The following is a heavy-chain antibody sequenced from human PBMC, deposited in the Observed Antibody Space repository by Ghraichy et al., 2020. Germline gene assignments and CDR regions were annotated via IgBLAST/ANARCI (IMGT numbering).Heavy chain of an antibody. CDR2: IIPIFGTA. Sequence: SVKVSCKASGGTFSSYAISWVRQAPGQGLEWMGGIIPIFGTANYAQKFQGRVTITADESTSTAYMELSSLRSEDTAVYYCARIVLRFLEWDDDGLYYGMDVWGQGTTVTVSS. J-gene: IGHJ6*02. V-gene: IGHV1-69*13. CDR3: ARIVLRFLEWDDDGLYYGMDV. D-gene: IGHD3-3*01. CDR1: GGTFSSYA.